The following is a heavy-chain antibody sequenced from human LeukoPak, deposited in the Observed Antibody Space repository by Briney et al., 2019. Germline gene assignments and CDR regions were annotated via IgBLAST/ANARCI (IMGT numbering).Heavy chain of an antibody. CDR1: GGSFSGYY. D-gene: IGHD6-13*01. J-gene: IGHJ6*02. Sequence: SETLSLTCAVYGGSFSGYYWSWIRQPPGKGLEWIGEINHSGSTNYNPSLKSRVTISVDTSKNQFSLKLSSMTAADTAVYYCASGGIAAAGSNYYHYGMDVWGQGTTVTVSS. CDR2: INHSGST. CDR3: ASGGIAAAGSNYYHYGMDV. V-gene: IGHV4-34*01.